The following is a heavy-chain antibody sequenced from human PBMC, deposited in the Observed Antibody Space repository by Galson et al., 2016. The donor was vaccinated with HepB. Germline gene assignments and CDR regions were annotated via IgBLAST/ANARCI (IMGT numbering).Heavy chain of an antibody. CDR3: VKEGAWFGGDWFDP. CDR2: ISGRGGRT. D-gene: IGHD3-10*01. Sequence: LRLSCAASGFTFSHYAMNWVRQAPGKGLDWVSGISGRGGRTYYGNSVKGRFTPSRDTSKNTLYLQMNNLRVEDTAVYYCVKEGAWFGGDWFDPWGQGTLVIVSS. J-gene: IGHJ5*01. V-gene: IGHV3-23*01. CDR1: GFTFSHYA.